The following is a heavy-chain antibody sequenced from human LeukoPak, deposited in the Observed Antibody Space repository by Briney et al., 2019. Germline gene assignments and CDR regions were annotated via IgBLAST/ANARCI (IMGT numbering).Heavy chain of an antibody. CDR1: GFTFSSYG. D-gene: IGHD6-13*01. Sequence: GGSLRLSCAASGFTFSSYGMSWIRQAPGKGLEWVSYISSSGSTIYYADSVKGRFTISRDNAKNSLYLQMNSLRAEDTAVYYCARGSSSWTGGRWFDPWGQGTLVTVSP. V-gene: IGHV3-48*04. J-gene: IGHJ5*02. CDR3: ARGSSSWTGGRWFDP. CDR2: ISSSGSTI.